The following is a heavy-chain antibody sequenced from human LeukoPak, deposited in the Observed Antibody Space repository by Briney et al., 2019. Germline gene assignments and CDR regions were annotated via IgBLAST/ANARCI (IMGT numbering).Heavy chain of an antibody. D-gene: IGHD2-2*02. CDR3: ARASTSCYKCFDY. J-gene: IGHJ4*02. CDR1: GFTFSSYW. Sequence: PGGTLRLSCAASGFTFSSYWMSWVRQAPGKGLEWVANIKQDGSEKYYVEAVKGRFTISRDNAKNSLYLQMNSLRAEDTAVYYCARASTSCYKCFDYWGQGTLVTVSS. CDR2: IKQDGSEK. V-gene: IGHV3-7*01.